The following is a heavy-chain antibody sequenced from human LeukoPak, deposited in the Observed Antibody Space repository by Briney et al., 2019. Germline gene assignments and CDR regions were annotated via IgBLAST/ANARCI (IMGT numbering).Heavy chain of an antibody. Sequence: GASVKVSCKASGYTFTTCYVHWVRQAPGQGLEWMGIINPSGGSTTYAQKFRGRLTMTRDMSTSTVYMELSSLRSEDTAVYYCARGSRPVYNLLTGKRYFDYWGQGTLLTVSS. CDR1: GYTFTTCY. CDR3: ARGSRPVYNLLTGKRYFDY. V-gene: IGHV1-46*01. CDR2: INPSGGST. D-gene: IGHD3-9*01. J-gene: IGHJ4*02.